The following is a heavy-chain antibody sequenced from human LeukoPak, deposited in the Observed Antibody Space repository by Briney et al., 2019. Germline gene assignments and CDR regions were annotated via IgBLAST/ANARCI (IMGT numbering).Heavy chain of an antibody. CDR3: AAQRGTFDY. V-gene: IGHV3-23*01. D-gene: IGHD3-16*01. J-gene: IGHJ4*02. CDR1: GFTLSSYG. Sequence: PGGSLRLSCAASGFTLSSYGMNWVRQAPGKGLEWVSSISERGGRIFYADSVKGRFTISGDNSRNTLYLQMNSLRAEDTAVYYCAAQRGTFDYWGQGTLVTVSS. CDR2: ISERGGRI.